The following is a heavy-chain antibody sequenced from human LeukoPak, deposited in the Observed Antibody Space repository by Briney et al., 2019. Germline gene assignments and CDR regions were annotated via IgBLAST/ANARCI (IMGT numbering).Heavy chain of an antibody. Sequence: ASVKVSCKASGGTFSSYAISWVRQAPGQGLEWMGGIIPIFGTANYAQKFQGRVTITADESTSTAYMELSSLRSEDTAVYYCAQPGYCSSTSCSRGFHYWGQGTLVTVSS. CDR1: GGTFSSYA. CDR3: AQPGYCSSTSCSRGFHY. D-gene: IGHD2-2*01. J-gene: IGHJ4*02. CDR2: IIPIFGTA. V-gene: IGHV1-69*13.